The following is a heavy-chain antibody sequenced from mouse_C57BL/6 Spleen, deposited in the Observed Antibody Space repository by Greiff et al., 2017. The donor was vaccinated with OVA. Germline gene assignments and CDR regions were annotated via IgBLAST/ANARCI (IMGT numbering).Heavy chain of an antibody. CDR3: ARDSSGYGWFAY. D-gene: IGHD3-2*02. CDR1: GYAFSSYW. V-gene: IGHV1-80*01. CDR2: IYPGDGDT. Sequence: QVQLQQSGAELVKPGASVKISCKASGYAFSSYWMNWVKQRPGKGLEWIGQIYPGDGDTNYNGKFKGKATLTADKSSSTAYMQLSSLTSEDAAVYVCARDSSGYGWFAYWGQGTLVTVSA. J-gene: IGHJ3*01.